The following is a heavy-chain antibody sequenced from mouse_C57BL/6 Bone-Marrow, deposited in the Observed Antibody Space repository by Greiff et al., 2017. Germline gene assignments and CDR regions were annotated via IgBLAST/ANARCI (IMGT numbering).Heavy chain of an antibody. CDR3: ARLYYGNYGGYFDD. Sequence: VQLQQSGPELVKPGASVKIPCKASGYTFTDYNMDWVKQSHGKSLEWIGDINPNNGGTIYNQNFKGKATLTVDKSSSTAYMELRSLTSEDTAVYYWARLYYGNYGGYFDDWGQGTTLTVSS. V-gene: IGHV1-18*01. J-gene: IGHJ2*01. D-gene: IGHD2-1*01. CDR1: GYTFTDYN. CDR2: INPNNGGT.